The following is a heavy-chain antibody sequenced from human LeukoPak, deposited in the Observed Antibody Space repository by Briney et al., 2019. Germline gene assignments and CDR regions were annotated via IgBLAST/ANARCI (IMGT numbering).Heavy chain of an antibody. V-gene: IGHV1-46*01. CDR3: AREGTYYDFWSGYVPEFDY. CDR2: INPSGGST. J-gene: IGHJ4*02. CDR1: GYTFTSYY. D-gene: IGHD3-3*01. Sequence: GASVKVSCKAFGYTFTSYYMHWVRQAPGQGLEWMGIINPSGGSTSYAQKFQGRVTMTRDMSTSTVYMELSSLRSEDTAVYYCAREGTYYDFWSGYVPEFDYWGQGTLVTVSS.